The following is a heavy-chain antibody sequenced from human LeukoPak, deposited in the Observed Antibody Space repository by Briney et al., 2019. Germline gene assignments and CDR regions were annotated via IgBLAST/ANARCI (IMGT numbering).Heavy chain of an antibody. CDR2: IYTAGSS. CDR3: ARDSSTGWYHDY. J-gene: IGHJ4*02. CDR1: GFTFSSYA. Sequence: GGSLRLSCAASGFTFSSYAMHWVRQAPGKGLEWVSVIYTAGSSYYADSVKGRFTLSRDNSKNTLYLQMNSLRAEDTAVHYCARDSSTGWYHDYWGQGTLVTVSS. V-gene: IGHV3-53*01. D-gene: IGHD6-19*01.